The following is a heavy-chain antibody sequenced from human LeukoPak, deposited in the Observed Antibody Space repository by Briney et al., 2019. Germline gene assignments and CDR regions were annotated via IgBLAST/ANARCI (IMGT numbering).Heavy chain of an antibody. CDR2: INSDGSST. CDR1: GSTFSSYW. D-gene: IGHD6-13*01. Sequence: GGSLRLSCAASGSTFSSYWMHWVRQAPGKGLVWVSRINSDGSSTSYADSVKGRFTISRDNAKNTLYLQMNGLRAEDTAVYYCARDPGYSSSWYNPYYYYGMDVWGQGTTVTVSS. CDR3: ARDPGYSSSWYNPYYYYGMDV. J-gene: IGHJ6*02. V-gene: IGHV3-74*01.